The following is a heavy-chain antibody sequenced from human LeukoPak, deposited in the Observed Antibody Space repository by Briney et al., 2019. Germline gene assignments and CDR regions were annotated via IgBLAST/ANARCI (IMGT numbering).Heavy chain of an antibody. J-gene: IGHJ3*02. V-gene: IGHV3-23*01. CDR3: AKDLNRVDSGSPNDAFDI. CDR2: ISGSSSSA. CDR1: EFIFSTHA. Sequence: GGSLRLSCAAPEFIFSTHAMNWVRQAPGKGLEWVSGISGSSSSAWYADSVKGRFTTSRDNSKKTLYLQMNSLRAEDTAVYYCAKDLNRVDSGSPNDAFDIWGQGTMVTVSS. D-gene: IGHD1-26*01.